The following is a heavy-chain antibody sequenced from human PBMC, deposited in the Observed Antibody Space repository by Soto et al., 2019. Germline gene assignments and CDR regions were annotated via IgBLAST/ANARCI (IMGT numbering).Heavy chain of an antibody. J-gene: IGHJ4*02. Sequence: EVQLLESGGGLVQPGGSLRLSCAASGFTFSSYAMSWVRQAPGKGLEWVSAISGSGVGTYYADSVKGRFTISRDNSKNTLYLQMNSLRAEDTAVYYCAKDSGSSGWNYLDYWCQGTLVTVAS. CDR2: ISGSGVGT. CDR1: GFTFSSYA. CDR3: AKDSGSSGWNYLDY. V-gene: IGHV3-23*01. D-gene: IGHD6-19*01.